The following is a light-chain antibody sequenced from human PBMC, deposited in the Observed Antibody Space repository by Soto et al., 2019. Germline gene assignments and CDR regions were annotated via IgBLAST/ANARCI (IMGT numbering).Light chain of an antibody. J-gene: IGKJ1*01. CDR2: DVS. Sequence: DLQMTQSPSTLSASVGDRVTIXXRASQSISGWLAWYQQKPGKAPKVXIYDVSSLESGVPSRFSGSGSGTEFTLAISSLQPDDFATYYCQQYNSYPWTFGQGTKVDIK. CDR1: QSISGW. CDR3: QQYNSYPWT. V-gene: IGKV1-5*01.